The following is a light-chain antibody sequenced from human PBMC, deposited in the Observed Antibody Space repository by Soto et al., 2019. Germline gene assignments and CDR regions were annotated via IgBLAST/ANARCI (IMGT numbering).Light chain of an antibody. CDR3: QQYDNLPWT. Sequence: DIQMTQSPSTLSASVGDRVTITCQASQDISNYLNWYQQKPGKAPKLLIYDASNLETGVTSRFSGSGSGTDFTFTISSLQPEDIATYYCQQYDNLPWTFGQGTKVDI. J-gene: IGKJ1*01. V-gene: IGKV1-33*01. CDR2: DAS. CDR1: QDISNY.